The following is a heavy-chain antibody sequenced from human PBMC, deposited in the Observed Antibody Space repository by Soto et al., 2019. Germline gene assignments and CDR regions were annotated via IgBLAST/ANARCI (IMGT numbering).Heavy chain of an antibody. CDR1: GFTFADYA. CDR2: ISWNSGTI. D-gene: IGHD6-13*01. J-gene: IGHJ4*02. V-gene: IGHV3-9*01. Sequence: SLRLSCAASGFTFADYAIHWVRQLPGKGLEWVSGISWNSGTIVYADSVKGRFTMSRDNAGSSVSLQMDSLRPDDTAVYFCAKDGSSAGRLYWLGHWGQGTLGTVS. CDR3: AKDGSSAGRLYWLGH.